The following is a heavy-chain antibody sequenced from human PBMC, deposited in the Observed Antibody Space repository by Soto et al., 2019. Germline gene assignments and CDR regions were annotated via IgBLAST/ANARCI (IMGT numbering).Heavy chain of an antibody. D-gene: IGHD3-10*01. J-gene: IGHJ4*02. V-gene: IGHV4-31*03. CDR2: IYYSGST. CDR3: ARDGAYGSGSYRFDY. CDR1: GGSISSGGYY. Sequence: QVQLQESGPGLVKPSQTLSLTCTVSGGSISSGGYYWSWIRQHPGKGLEWIGYIYYSGSTSYNPSLKSRGTIPIETSKYQWSLALSSVTAADTAVEYFARDGAYGSGSYRFDYGGQGTLVTVSS.